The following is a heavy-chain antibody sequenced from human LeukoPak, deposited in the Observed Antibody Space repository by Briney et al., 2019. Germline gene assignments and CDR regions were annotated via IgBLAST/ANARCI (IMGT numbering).Heavy chain of an antibody. CDR3: ARKGGYDYVWGSYLPYYFDY. D-gene: IGHD3-16*02. V-gene: IGHV1-69*05. CDR2: IIPIFGTA. Sequence: GASVKVSCKASGGTFSSYAISWVRQAPGQGLEWMGRIIPIFGTANYAQKFQGRVTITTDESTSTAYMELSSLRFEDTAVYYCARKGGYDYVWGSYLPYYFDYWGQGTLVTVSS. J-gene: IGHJ4*02. CDR1: GGTFSSYA.